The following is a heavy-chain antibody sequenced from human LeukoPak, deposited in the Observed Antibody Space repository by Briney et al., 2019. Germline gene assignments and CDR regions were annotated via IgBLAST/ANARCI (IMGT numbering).Heavy chain of an antibody. J-gene: IGHJ6*02. CDR2: FDPEDGET. Sequence: GASVKVSCKVSGYTLTELSMHWVRQAPGKGLEWMGGFDPEDGETIYAQKFQGRVIMTEDTSTDTAYMELSSLRSEDTAVYYCATVALTYEQWLVSPYYYYGMDVWGQGTTVTVSS. D-gene: IGHD6-19*01. CDR1: GYTLTELS. V-gene: IGHV1-24*01. CDR3: ATVALTYEQWLVSPYYYYGMDV.